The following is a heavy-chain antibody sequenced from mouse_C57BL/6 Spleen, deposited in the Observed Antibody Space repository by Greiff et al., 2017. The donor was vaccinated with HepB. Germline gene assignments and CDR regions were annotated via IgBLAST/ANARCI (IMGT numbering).Heavy chain of an antibody. V-gene: IGHV1-69*01. D-gene: IGHD1-1*02. Sequence: VQLQQPGAELVMPGASVKLSCKASGYTFTSYWMHWVKQRPGQGLEWIGEIDPSDSYTNYNQKFKGNSTLTVDKSSSTAYMQLSSLTSEDSAVYYCARRGGNYWYFDVWGTGTTVTVSS. CDR2: IDPSDSYT. J-gene: IGHJ1*03. CDR3: ARRGGNYWYFDV. CDR1: GYTFTSYW.